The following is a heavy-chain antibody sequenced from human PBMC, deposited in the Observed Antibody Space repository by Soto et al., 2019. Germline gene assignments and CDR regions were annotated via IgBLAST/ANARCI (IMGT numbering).Heavy chain of an antibody. D-gene: IGHD3-22*01. CDR3: TTDSYITSIIVRFDY. V-gene: IGHV3-15*07. CDR1: GFTFSNAW. Sequence: GGSQRLSCAAAGFTFSNAWINWVRQAPGKGLEWVGRVKSKNDGGTTDFAAPVKGRFAISRDDSKNMVYLEMNSLQTEDTAIYYCTTDSYITSIIVRFDYWGHGTLVTVS. CDR2: VKSKNDGGTT. J-gene: IGHJ4*01.